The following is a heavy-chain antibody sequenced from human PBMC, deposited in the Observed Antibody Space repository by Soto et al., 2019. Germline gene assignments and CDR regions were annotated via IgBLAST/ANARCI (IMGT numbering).Heavy chain of an antibody. CDR1: GFSFTSYW. D-gene: IGHD3-16*01. J-gene: IGHJ4*02. Sequence: HPGGSLRLSCAASGFSFTSYWMDWVRQAPGKGLEWVAMINEDGSEKYYVDSVKGRFTISRDNAKNSLYLEMDSLRAEDTAVYYCVTDYDAKGWGTYWGQGT. V-gene: IGHV3-7*04. CDR3: VTDYDAKGWGTY. CDR2: INEDGSEK.